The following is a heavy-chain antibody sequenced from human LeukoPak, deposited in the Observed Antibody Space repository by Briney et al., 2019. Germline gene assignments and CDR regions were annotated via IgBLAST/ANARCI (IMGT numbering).Heavy chain of an antibody. V-gene: IGHV3-74*01. CDR1: GFTFRKYW. CDR3: VRDLAGADGY. D-gene: IGHD6-13*01. CDR2: IDEDGRTT. Sequence: QPGGSLRLSCAASGFTFRKYWMHWVRQAPGKGLAWVSRIDEDGRTTNYADSVKGRFTISRDNARDTLFLQMNGLRVEDTAVYYCVRDLAGADGYWGQGTPVTVSS. J-gene: IGHJ4*02.